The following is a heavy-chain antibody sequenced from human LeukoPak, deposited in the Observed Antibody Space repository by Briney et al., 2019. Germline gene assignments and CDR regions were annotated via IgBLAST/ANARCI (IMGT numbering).Heavy chain of an antibody. CDR3: AREAGHIVVVTGGGKTWFDP. CDR1: GYTFTGYY. D-gene: IGHD2-21*02. Sequence: ASVKVSRKASGYTFTGYYMHWVRQAPGQGLEWMGWINPNSGGTNYAQKFQGRVTMTRDTSISTAYMELSRLRSDDTAVYYCAREAGHIVVVTGGGKTWFDPWGQGTLVTVSS. J-gene: IGHJ5*02. V-gene: IGHV1-2*02. CDR2: INPNSGGT.